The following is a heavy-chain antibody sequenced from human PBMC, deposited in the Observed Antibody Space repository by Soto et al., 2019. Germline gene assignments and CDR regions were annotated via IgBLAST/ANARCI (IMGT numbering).Heavy chain of an antibody. V-gene: IGHV4-39*01. J-gene: IGHJ4*02. CDR1: GDYISNRNYH. CDR3: SRLSNGTPADY. Sequence: SETLSLTCSVSGDYISNRNYHWGWTRQPPGKGLEWIGSIYYSGNTYYNPSLKSRVTISADTSKNQFSLKVDSVTATDTAIYYYSRLSNGTPADYWGEGTLVTVSS. D-gene: IGHD2-8*01. CDR2: IYYSGNT.